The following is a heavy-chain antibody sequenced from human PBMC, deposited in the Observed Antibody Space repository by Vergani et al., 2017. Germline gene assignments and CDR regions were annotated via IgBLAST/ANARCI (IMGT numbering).Heavy chain of an antibody. CDR1: GSTFSSYA. Sequence: EVQLVASGGGLVQPGGSLRLSCAASGSTFSSYAMNWVRQAPGKGLEWVSYISRGTSTIYYADSVKGRFTISRDNAKNSLHLQMNNLRAEDTAVYYCARQSRDVFCTNGVCPLGYWGQGALVTVSS. CDR3: ARQSRDVFCTNGVCPLGY. D-gene: IGHD2-8*01. J-gene: IGHJ4*02. V-gene: IGHV3-48*01. CDR2: ISRGTSTI.